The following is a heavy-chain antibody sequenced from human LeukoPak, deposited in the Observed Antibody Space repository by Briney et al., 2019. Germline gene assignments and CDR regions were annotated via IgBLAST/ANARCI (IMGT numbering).Heavy chain of an antibody. V-gene: IGHV3-66*01. CDR2: IYSGGRT. CDR3: ARGRAAQYYYYMDV. CDR1: GFTVSRNY. D-gene: IGHD6-25*01. Sequence: PGGSLRLSCAASGFTVSRNYMSWVRQAPGKGLEWVSVIYSGGRTYYAGSVKGRFTISRDNSKSTLYLQMSRLRAEDTAVYYCARGRAAQYYYYMDVWGKGTTVTVSS. J-gene: IGHJ6*03.